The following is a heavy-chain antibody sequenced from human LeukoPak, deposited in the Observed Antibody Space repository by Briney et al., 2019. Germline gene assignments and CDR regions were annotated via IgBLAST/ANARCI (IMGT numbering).Heavy chain of an antibody. CDR3: ARALEYYYGSGRNANWFDP. V-gene: IGHV4-39*07. CDR1: GGSISSSSYY. J-gene: IGHJ5*02. D-gene: IGHD3-10*01. CDR2: IYYSGST. Sequence: SETLSLTCTVSGGSISSSSYYWGWIRQPPGKGLEWIGSIYYSGSTYYNPSLKSRVTISVDTSKNQFSLRLNSVTAADTAIYYCARALEYYYGSGRNANWFDPWGQGTLVTVSS.